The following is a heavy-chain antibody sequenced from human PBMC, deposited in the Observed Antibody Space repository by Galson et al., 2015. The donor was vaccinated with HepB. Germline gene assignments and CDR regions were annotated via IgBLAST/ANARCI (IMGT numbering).Heavy chain of an antibody. CDR3: ATAAYCSGGSCPPYYYYYMDV. CDR2: FDPEDGET. D-gene: IGHD2-15*01. Sequence: SVKVSCKVSGYTLTGLSMHWVRQAPGKGLEWMGGFDPEDGETIYAQKFQGRVTMTEDTSTDTAYMELSSLRSEDTAVYYCATAAYCSGGSCPPYYYYYMDVWGKGTTVTVSS. J-gene: IGHJ6*03. V-gene: IGHV1-24*01. CDR1: GYTLTGLS.